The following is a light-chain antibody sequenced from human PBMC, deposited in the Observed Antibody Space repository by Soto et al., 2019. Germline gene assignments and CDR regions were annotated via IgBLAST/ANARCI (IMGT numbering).Light chain of an antibody. V-gene: IGLV2-8*01. CDR2: EVS. CDR1: SSDVGGYNY. Sequence: QSALTQPPSASGSPGQSVTISCTGTSSDVGGYNYVSWYQQHPGKAPKLMIYEVSKRPSGVPDRFSGSKSGNTASLTVSGLQAEDEADYYCSSYADSNWGVFGGGTKLTVL. CDR3: SSYADSNWGV. J-gene: IGLJ2*01.